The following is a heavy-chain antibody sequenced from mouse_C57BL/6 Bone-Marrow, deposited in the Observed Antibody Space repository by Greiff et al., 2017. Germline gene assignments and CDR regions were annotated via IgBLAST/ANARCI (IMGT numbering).Heavy chain of an antibody. CDR1: GYTFTSYW. Sequence: EVHLVESGTVLARPGASVKMSCKTSGYTFTSYWMHWVKQRPGQGLEWIGAIYPGNSDTSYNQKFKGKAKLTAVTSASTAYMELSSLTNEDSAVYYCTRDVGGHYYAMDYWGQGTSVTVSS. J-gene: IGHJ4*01. V-gene: IGHV1-5*01. CDR2: IYPGNSDT. CDR3: TRDVGGHYYAMDY.